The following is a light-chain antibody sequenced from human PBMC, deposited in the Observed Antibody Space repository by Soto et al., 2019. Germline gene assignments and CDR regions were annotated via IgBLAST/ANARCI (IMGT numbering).Light chain of an antibody. V-gene: IGKV3-20*01. J-gene: IGKJ2*01. CDR3: QQYGSSPYT. Sequence: EIVLTQSPGTLSLSPGERATLSCRASQSVSSSSLAWYQQKPGQAPRLLIYGASSRATGIPDRSSGSGSGTDFTLTISTLEPEDFAVFYCQQYGSSPYTFGQGTKLEIK. CDR1: QSVSSSS. CDR2: GAS.